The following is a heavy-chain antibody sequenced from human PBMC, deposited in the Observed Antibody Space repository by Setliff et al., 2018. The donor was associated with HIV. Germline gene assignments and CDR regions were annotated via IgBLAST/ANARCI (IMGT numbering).Heavy chain of an antibody. CDR2: IYPGDSDT. V-gene: IGHV5-51*01. D-gene: IGHD3-22*01. J-gene: IGHJ3*02. Sequence: GESLKISCKGSGYSFTTYWIGWVRQMPGKGLEWMGIIYPGDSDTRYSPSFQGQVTISADKSISTAYLQWSSLKASDTAMYYCARLRDSRGYYYVGGAFDIWGQGTMVTVSS. CDR1: GYSFTTYW. CDR3: ARLRDSRGYYYVGGAFDI.